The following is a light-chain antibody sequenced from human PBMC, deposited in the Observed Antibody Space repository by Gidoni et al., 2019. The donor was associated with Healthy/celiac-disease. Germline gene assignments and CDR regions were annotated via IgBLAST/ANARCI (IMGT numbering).Light chain of an antibody. CDR3: QSYDSSLSDDVV. CDR1: SSNIGAGYD. Sequence: QSVLTHPPSVSGAPGPRVTISCTGSSSNIGAGYDVHWYQQLPGTAPKLLIYGNSNRPSGVPDRFSGSKSGTSASLAITGLQAEDEADYYCQSYDSSLSDDVVFGGGTKLTVL. CDR2: GNS. J-gene: IGLJ2*01. V-gene: IGLV1-40*01.